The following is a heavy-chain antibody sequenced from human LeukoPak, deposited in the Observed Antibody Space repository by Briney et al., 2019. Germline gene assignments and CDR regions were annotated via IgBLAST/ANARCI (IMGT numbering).Heavy chain of an antibody. D-gene: IGHD3-9*01. CDR2: INPSGGST. CDR1: GYTFTSYY. Sequence: ASVRVSCKAPGYTFTSYYMHWVRQAPGQGLEWMGIINPSGGSTSYAQKFQGRVTMTRDTSTSTVYMELSSLRSEDTAVYYCARDHHYDILTGYSPGYFDLWGRGTLVTVSS. V-gene: IGHV1-46*01. J-gene: IGHJ2*01. CDR3: ARDHHYDILTGYSPGYFDL.